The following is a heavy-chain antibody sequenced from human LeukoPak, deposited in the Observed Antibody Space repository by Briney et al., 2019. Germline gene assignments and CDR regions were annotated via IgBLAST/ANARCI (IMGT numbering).Heavy chain of an antibody. Sequence: GGSLRLSCAASGFTFSSYAMHWVRQAPGKGPEWVAVISYDGSNKYYADSVKGRFTISRDNSKNTLYLQMNSLRAEDTAVYYCARSGSGSYYKSDYFDYWGQGTLVTVSS. CDR3: ARSGSGSYYKSDYFDY. CDR2: ISYDGSNK. CDR1: GFTFSSYA. D-gene: IGHD3-10*01. J-gene: IGHJ4*02. V-gene: IGHV3-30*04.